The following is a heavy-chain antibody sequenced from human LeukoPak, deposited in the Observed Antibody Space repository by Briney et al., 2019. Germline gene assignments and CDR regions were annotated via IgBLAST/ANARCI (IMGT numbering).Heavy chain of an antibody. CDR3: APVAARYVGMDV. V-gene: IGHV4-59*01. CDR1: AGSINNYY. CDR2: IYYSGST. Sequence: SETLSLTCTGSAGSINNYYWSWIRQPPGKGLEGIGYIYYSGSTNYNPSLKSRVTISVDTSKKQVCLNLSPVTAAATTVYYCAPVAARYVGMDVWGQGTPVTVSS. J-gene: IGHJ6*02. D-gene: IGHD6-6*01.